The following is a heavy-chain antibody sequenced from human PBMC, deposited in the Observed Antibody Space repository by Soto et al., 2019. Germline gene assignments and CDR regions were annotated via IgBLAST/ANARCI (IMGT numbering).Heavy chain of an antibody. CDR2: INHSGST. Sequence: PSETLSLTCAVYGGSFSGYYWSWIRQPPGKGLEWLGEINHSGSTNYNPSLKSRVTISVDTSKNQFSLKLSSVTAADTAVYYCARCHNTILGVRKHYYYYHGMDAWGQGTTVTVSS. J-gene: IGHJ6*02. CDR1: GGSFSGYY. V-gene: IGHV4-34*01. CDR3: ARCHNTILGVRKHYYYYHGMDA. D-gene: IGHD3-3*01.